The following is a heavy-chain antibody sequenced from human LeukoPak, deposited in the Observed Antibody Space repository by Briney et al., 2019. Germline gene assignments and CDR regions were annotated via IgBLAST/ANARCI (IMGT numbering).Heavy chain of an antibody. CDR2: IRYDGSNE. CDR1: GFTFNNYG. J-gene: IGHJ4*02. V-gene: IGHV3-30*02. CDR3: AKSYCSSSSCFDFDY. D-gene: IGHD2-2*01. Sequence: GGSLRLSCAASGFTFNNYGMHWVRQAPGKGLECVTFIRYDGSNEYYADSVKGRFTISRDDSKNTLYLQLNSLRAEDTAVYYCAKSYCSSSSCFDFDYWGQGTLVTVSS.